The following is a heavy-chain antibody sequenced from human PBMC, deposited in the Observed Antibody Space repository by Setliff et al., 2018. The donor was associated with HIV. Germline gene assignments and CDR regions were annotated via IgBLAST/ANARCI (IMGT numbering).Heavy chain of an antibody. J-gene: IGHJ6*03. CDR3: AKARGGSNSGAAYYIDV. Sequence: GGSLRLSCAASGLTFSGYGMHWVRQAPGMGLEWVAVIWYDGSNKYYADSVKGRFTISRDNSKNTLYLQMNSLRAEDTAVYYCAKARGGSNSGAAYYIDVWGKGTTVTVSS. V-gene: IGHV3-33*06. CDR2: IWYDGSNK. D-gene: IGHD1-26*01. CDR1: GLTFSGYG.